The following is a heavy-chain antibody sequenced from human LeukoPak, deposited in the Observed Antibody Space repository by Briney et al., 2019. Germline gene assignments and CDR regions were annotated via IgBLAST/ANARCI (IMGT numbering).Heavy chain of an antibody. V-gene: IGHV3-64*01. D-gene: IGHD4-17*01. J-gene: IGHJ4*02. CDR3: AKKRRDYYGDPLGLDY. Sequence: PGGSLRLSCAASGFTFSSYAMHWVRQAPGKGLEYVSAISTDGGSPYYANSVKGRFTISRDNSKNTLYLQMNSLRAEDTAMYYCAKKRRDYYGDPLGLDYWGQGTLVTVSS. CDR1: GFTFSSYA. CDR2: ISTDGGSP.